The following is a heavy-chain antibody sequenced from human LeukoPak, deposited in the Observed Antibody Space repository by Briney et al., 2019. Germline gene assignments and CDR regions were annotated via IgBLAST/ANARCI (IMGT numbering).Heavy chain of an antibody. CDR2: ISSSGSTI. D-gene: IGHD1-7*01. Sequence: SGGSLRLSCAASGFTFSDYYMSWIRQAPGKGLEWVSYISSSGSTIYYADSVKGRFTISRDNAKNSLYLQMNGLRADDTATYYCARGATDTTRWFDPWGQGTLVTVSS. CDR1: GFTFSDYY. V-gene: IGHV3-11*04. J-gene: IGHJ5*02. CDR3: ARGATDTTRWFDP.